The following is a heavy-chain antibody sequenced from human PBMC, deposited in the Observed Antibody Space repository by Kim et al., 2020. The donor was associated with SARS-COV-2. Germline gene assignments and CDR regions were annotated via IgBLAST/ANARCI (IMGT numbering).Heavy chain of an antibody. CDR3: AGAIFRKVVVITDFDY. J-gene: IGHJ4*02. CDR1: GGTFSSYA. V-gene: IGHV1-69*13. D-gene: IGHD3-22*01. Sequence: SVKVSCKASGGTFSSYAISWVRQAPGQGLEWMGGIIPIFGTANYAQKFQGRVTITADESTSTAYMELSSLRSEDTAVYYCAGAIFRKVVVITDFDYWGQGTLVTVSS. CDR2: IIPIFGTA.